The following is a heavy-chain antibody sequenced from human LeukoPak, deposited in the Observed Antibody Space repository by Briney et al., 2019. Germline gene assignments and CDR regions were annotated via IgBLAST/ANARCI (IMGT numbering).Heavy chain of an antibody. CDR3: AIGRYCSSTSCYAPNWFDP. D-gene: IGHD2-2*01. V-gene: IGHV3-21*01. J-gene: IGHJ5*02. Sequence: GGSLRLSCAASGFTSSSYSMNWVRQAPGKGLEWVSSISSSSSYIYYADSVKGRFTISRDNAKNSLYLQMNSLRAEDTAVYYCAIGRYCSSTSCYAPNWFDPWGQGTLVTVSS. CDR1: GFTSSSYS. CDR2: ISSSSSYI.